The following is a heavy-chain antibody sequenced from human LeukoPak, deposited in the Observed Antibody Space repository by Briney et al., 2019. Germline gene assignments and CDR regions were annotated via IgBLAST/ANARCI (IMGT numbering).Heavy chain of an antibody. J-gene: IGHJ4*01. Sequence: PSETLSHTCIVSGGSISSTTYYRGWIRQPPGNRLEWIGSIYYSGNIYYNPSLKGRDTISIDTSKNQFPLPLNSVTAADTARYSFARQYLGGNYPDSFNHGGQGTLVTVSS. CDR1: GGSISSTTYY. CDR2: IYYSGNI. V-gene: IGHV4-39*01. CDR3: ARQYLGGNYPDSFNH. D-gene: IGHD1-26*01.